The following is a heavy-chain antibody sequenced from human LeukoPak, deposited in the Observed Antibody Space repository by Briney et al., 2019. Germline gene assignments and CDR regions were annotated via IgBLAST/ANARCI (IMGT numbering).Heavy chain of an antibody. D-gene: IGHD5-18*01. CDR3: ARRGYSYSDFDF. Sequence: GESLKISCKGSGYSFTTYWIGWVRQMPGKGLDWMGIIYPGDSDTRYSPSFRGQVTISADKSINTAYLQWGGLKASDTAVYYCARRGYSYSDFDFWGQGTLVTVSS. V-gene: IGHV5-51*01. CDR1: GYSFTTYW. CDR2: IYPGDSDT. J-gene: IGHJ4*02.